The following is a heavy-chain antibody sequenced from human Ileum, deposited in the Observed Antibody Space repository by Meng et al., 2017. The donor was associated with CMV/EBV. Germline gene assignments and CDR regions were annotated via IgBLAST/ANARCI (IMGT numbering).Heavy chain of an antibody. CDR3: VRDNRFLDLLSGRCEGSWPCNYFDY. CDR2: LYYSGVT. J-gene: IGHJ4*02. D-gene: IGHD3/OR15-3a*01. V-gene: IGHV4-39*07. Sequence: SETLSLICTFSCDSIKRSLDFWGWVRQPPGKGLEWIGSLYYSGVTYSNPSLKSRVTMSADASKNQFSLRLSSVTVADTALYYGVRDNRFLDLLSGRCEGSWPCNYFDYWGQGTLVTVSS. CDR1: CDSIKRSLDF.